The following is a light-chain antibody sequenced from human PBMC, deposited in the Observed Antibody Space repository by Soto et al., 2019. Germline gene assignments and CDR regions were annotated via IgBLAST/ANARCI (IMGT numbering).Light chain of an antibody. CDR3: QQYGSSPYT. V-gene: IGKV3-20*01. J-gene: IGKJ2*01. Sequence: EIVLTQSPGTLSLSPAERATLSCRASQSVSSSFLVWYQQKPGQAPRLLIYGASSRATGIPDRFSGSGSGTDFTLTISRLEPEDFAVYYCQQYGSSPYTFGQGTKVDIK. CDR1: QSVSSSF. CDR2: GAS.